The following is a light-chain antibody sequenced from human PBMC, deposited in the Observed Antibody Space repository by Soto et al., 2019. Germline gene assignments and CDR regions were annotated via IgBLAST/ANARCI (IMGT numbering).Light chain of an antibody. CDR3: QVWDSSSDHPGV. Sequence: SYELTQPPSVSVAPGKTARIPCGGNNIGSKSVHWYQQKPGQAPVLVIYYDSDRPSGIPERFSGSNSGNTATLTISRVEATDEADYYCQVWDSSSDHPGVFGGGTKLTVL. J-gene: IGLJ3*02. CDR1: NIGSKS. CDR2: YDS. V-gene: IGLV3-21*04.